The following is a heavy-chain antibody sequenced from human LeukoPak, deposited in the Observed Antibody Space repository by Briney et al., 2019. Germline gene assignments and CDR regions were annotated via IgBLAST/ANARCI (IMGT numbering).Heavy chain of an antibody. J-gene: IGHJ4*02. Sequence: ASVKVSCKASGYTFINYDINWVRQATGQGLEWMGWMNPHTANTGYAQKFQGRVTITWNTSISTVYMELSSLRSEDTAVYYCATRVGPSEIAYWGQGTLVTVCS. D-gene: IGHD1-26*01. V-gene: IGHV1-8*03. CDR3: ATRVGPSEIAY. CDR1: GYTFINYD. CDR2: MNPHTANT.